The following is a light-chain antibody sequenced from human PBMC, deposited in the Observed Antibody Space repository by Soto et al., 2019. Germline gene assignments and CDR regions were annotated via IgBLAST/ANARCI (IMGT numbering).Light chain of an antibody. Sequence: DIQLTQSPSFLSASVGDRVTITCRASQGISSYLAWYQQKPGKAPKLLIYAASTLQSGVPSRFSGSGSGTEFTLTISSLQPEDFATYYCLQLNSYPLTFGGGTKVDSK. CDR3: LQLNSYPLT. V-gene: IGKV1-9*01. CDR2: AAS. CDR1: QGISSY. J-gene: IGKJ4*01.